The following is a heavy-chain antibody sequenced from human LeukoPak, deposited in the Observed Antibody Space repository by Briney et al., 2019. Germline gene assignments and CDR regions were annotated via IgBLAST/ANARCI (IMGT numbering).Heavy chain of an antibody. V-gene: IGHV1-24*01. CDR3: AAPTGSGYFPDY. Sequence: ASVKVSCKVSGYTLTELSMHWVRQAPGKGLEWMGGFDPEDGETIYAQKFQGRVTMTEDTSTDTAYMELSSLRSEDTAVYYCAAPTGSGYFPDYWGQGTLVTVSS. D-gene: IGHD3-22*01. J-gene: IGHJ4*02. CDR2: FDPEDGET. CDR1: GYTLTELS.